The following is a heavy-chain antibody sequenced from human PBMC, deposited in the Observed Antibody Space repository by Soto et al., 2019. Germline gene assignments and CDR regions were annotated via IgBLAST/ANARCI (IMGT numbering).Heavy chain of an antibody. Sequence: SVKVSCKTSAGTFSSYAISCVRQAPGQGLEWMGGIIPIFGTANYAQKFQGRVTITADESTSTAYMELSSLRSEDTAVYYCARGYDSSGYYYPAEYFQHWGQGTLVTVSS. CDR2: IIPIFGTA. CDR1: AGTFSSYA. J-gene: IGHJ1*01. V-gene: IGHV1-69*13. CDR3: ARGYDSSGYYYPAEYFQH. D-gene: IGHD3-22*01.